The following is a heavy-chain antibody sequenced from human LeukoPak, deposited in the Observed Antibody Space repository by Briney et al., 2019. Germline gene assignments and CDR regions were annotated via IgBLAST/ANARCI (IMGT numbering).Heavy chain of an antibody. Sequence: QTGGSLRLSRATSGLTFSNYAMSWVRQAPGKGLELVSVLYIGGSTFYADSVKGRFTISRHNSENTLYLQMNSRRAEDTAVYYCARSAWLDYWGQGTLVTVSS. J-gene: IGHJ4*02. CDR2: LYIGGST. CDR3: ARSAWLDY. CDR1: GLTFSNYA. V-gene: IGHV3-53*04.